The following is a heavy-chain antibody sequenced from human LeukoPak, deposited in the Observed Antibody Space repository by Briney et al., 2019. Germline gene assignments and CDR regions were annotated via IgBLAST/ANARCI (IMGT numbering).Heavy chain of an antibody. J-gene: IGHJ4*02. CDR2: IWYDGSHK. CDR3: AGRPTGYSSGYIH. D-gene: IGHD5-18*01. V-gene: IGHV3-33*01. CDR1: GFTFSSYV. Sequence: PGGSLRLSCAASGFTFSSYVMHWVRQAPGKGLEWVALIWYDGSHKYYGDSVKGRFTISRDNSENIVYLQMNNLRVEDTAVYYCAGRPTGYSSGYIHWGQGTLVTVSS.